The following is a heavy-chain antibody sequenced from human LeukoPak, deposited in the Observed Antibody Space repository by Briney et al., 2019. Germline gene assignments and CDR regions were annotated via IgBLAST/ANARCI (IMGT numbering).Heavy chain of an antibody. D-gene: IGHD6-19*01. CDR3: AKDQLRYSSGWYVHPIDY. Sequence: PGRSLRLSCAASGFTFSSYGMHWVRQAPGKGLEWVAVISYDGSNKYYADSVKGRFTISRDSSKNTLYLQMNSLRAEDTAVYYCAKDQLRYSSGWYVHPIDYWGQGTLVTVSS. CDR1: GFTFSSYG. CDR2: ISYDGSNK. J-gene: IGHJ4*02. V-gene: IGHV3-30*18.